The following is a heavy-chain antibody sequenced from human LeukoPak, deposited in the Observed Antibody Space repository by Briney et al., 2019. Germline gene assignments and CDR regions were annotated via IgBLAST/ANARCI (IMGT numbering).Heavy chain of an antibody. CDR3: ISDSEGRSGGDD. V-gene: IGHV3-74*03. D-gene: IGHD1-26*01. CDR1: GFRFSAFW. J-gene: IGHJ4*01. CDR2: ISPDGSTT. Sequence: PGGSLRLSCAASGFRFSAFWMHWVRQIPGKGLVWVSRISPDGSTTTYADSVTGRFTISRDKVKNTMYLQMNSLRAEDTAVYYCISDSEGRSGGDDWGQGTQVTVSS.